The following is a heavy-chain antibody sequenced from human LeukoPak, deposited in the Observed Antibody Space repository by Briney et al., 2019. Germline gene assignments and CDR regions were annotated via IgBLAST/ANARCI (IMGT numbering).Heavy chain of an antibody. D-gene: IGHD3-10*01. CDR3: ARVPSELLWFGELLYWFDP. CDR1: GGSISSYY. CDR2: IYYSGST. V-gene: IGHV4-59*01. Sequence: PSETLSLTCTVSGGSISSYYWSWIRQPPGKGLEWIGYIYYSGSTNYNPSLKSRVTISVDTSKNQFSLKLSSVTAADTAVYYCARVPSELLWFGELLYWFDPWGQGTLVTVSS. J-gene: IGHJ5*02.